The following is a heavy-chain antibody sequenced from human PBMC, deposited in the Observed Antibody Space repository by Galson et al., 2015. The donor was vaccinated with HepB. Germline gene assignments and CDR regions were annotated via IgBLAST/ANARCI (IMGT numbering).Heavy chain of an antibody. CDR1: GGTFSSYT. D-gene: IGHD1-26*01. CDR3: ARDPSEKQVGLGYYYGMDV. J-gene: IGHJ6*02. CDR2: IIPILGIA. Sequence: SVKVSCKASGGTFSSYTISWVRQAPGQGLEWMGRIIPILGIANYAQKFQGRVTITADESTSTAYMELSSLRSKDTAVYYCARDPSEKQVGLGYYYGMDVWGQGTTVTVSS. V-gene: IGHV1-69*04.